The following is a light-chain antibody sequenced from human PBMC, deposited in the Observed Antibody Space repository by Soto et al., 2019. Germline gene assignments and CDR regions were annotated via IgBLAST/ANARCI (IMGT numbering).Light chain of an antibody. J-gene: IGLJ2*01. CDR1: SSNIGSNY. Sequence: QSVLTQPTSASGTPGQRVTISCSGSSSNIGSNYVYWYQQLPGTAPKLLFYRNNQRPSGVPDRFSGSKSGTSASLAISGLRSEDEAYYYCAAWDDSLRGGVFGGGTKLTVL. CDR2: RNN. CDR3: AAWDDSLRGGV. V-gene: IGLV1-47*01.